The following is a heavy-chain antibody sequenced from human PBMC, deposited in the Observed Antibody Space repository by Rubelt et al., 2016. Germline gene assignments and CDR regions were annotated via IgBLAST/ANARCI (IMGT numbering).Heavy chain of an antibody. D-gene: IGHD4-17*01. J-gene: IGHJ4*02. V-gene: IGHV4-4*07. CDR3: ARGDPDRGSRTVTLDY. CDR1: GGSISSYY. CDR2: IYTSGST. Sequence: ESGPGLVKPSETLSLTCTVSGGSISSYYWSWIRQPAGKGLEWIGRIYTSGSTNYNPSLKSRVTMSVDTSKNQFSLKLSSVTAAGTAVYYCARGDPDRGSRTVTLDYWGQGTLVTVSS.